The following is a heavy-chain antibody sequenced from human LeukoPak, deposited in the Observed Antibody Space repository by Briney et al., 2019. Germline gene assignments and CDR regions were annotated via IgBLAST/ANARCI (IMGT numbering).Heavy chain of an antibody. CDR1: GGSINSYY. V-gene: IGHV4-59*01. D-gene: IGHD3-10*01. J-gene: IGHJ4*02. CDR3: ARSGPYYGSGSYPHAFDY. Sequence: SETLSLTCTVSGGSINSYYWSWIRQPPGRGLEWIGSIHYSGSTNYNPSLKSRVTISVDTSKNQFSLKLSSVTAADTAVYYCARSGPYYGSGSYPHAFDYWGQGTLVTVSS. CDR2: IHYSGST.